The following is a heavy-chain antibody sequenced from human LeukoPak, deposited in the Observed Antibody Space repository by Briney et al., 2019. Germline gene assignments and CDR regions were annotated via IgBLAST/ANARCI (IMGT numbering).Heavy chain of an antibody. J-gene: IGHJ6*02. CDR1: GYTFTSYG. Sequence: ASVTVSCKASGYTFTSYGISWVRQAPGQGLEWMGWISAYNGNTNYAQKLQGRVTMTTDTSTSTAYMELRSLRSDDTAVYYCARDRRGYSGYDFFAYYYYYYGMDVWGQGTTVTVSS. D-gene: IGHD5-12*01. CDR2: ISAYNGNT. CDR3: ARDRRGYSGYDFFAYYYYYYGMDV. V-gene: IGHV1-18*01.